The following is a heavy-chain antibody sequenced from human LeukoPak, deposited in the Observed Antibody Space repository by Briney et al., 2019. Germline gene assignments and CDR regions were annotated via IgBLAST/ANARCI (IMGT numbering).Heavy chain of an antibody. D-gene: IGHD6-25*01. V-gene: IGHV4-38-2*02. CDR3: ARMKRGQRYYYMDV. Sequence: SETLSLTCSVSGYSISSAYYWGWIRQPPGKGLEWIGTMYHSGSTNYNPSLKSRVTISVDTSKNQFSLKLGSVTAADTAVYYCARMKRGQRYYYMDVWGKGTTVTVSS. CDR2: MYHSGST. J-gene: IGHJ6*03. CDR1: GYSISSAYY.